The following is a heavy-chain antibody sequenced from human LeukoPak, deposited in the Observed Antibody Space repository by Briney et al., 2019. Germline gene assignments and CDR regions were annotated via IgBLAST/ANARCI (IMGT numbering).Heavy chain of an antibody. J-gene: IGHJ4*01. CDR2: ITCGGSHS. CDR3: AKYNSAWPHFDS. V-gene: IGHV3-23*01. CDR1: GFTFTNHA. Sequence: GGSLRLSCAASGFTFTNHAMAWVRQAPGKGLECVSDITCGGSHSYTADSVKRRFTISRDNAKNTLYLQLNSLPAEDTAVYYCAKYNSAWPHFDSCGHGTLVTVSS. D-gene: IGHD1-1*01.